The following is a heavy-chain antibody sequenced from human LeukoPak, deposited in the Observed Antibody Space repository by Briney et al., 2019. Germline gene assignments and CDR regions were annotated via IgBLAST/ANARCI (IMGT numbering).Heavy chain of an antibody. CDR3: ARCTSTSCYNLDY. CDR2: VYTTGTT. J-gene: IGHJ4*02. Sequence: PSQTLSLTCTVSGGSINSGSFYWNWIRQSAGKGLEWIGHVYTTGTTNCNPSLRSRVTISLDTSKNQFSLNLNSVTAADTAVYYCARCTSTSCYNLDYWGQGTLVTVSS. V-gene: IGHV4-61*09. D-gene: IGHD2-2*02. CDR1: GGSINSGSFY.